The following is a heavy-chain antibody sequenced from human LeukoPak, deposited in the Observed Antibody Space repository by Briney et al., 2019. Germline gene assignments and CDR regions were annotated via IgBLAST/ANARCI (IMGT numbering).Heavy chain of an antibody. J-gene: IGHJ3*02. CDR3: ARELYYYDSSEKAFDI. V-gene: IGHV4-31*03. CDR2: IYYSGSS. D-gene: IGHD3-22*01. Sequence: SQTLSLTCTVSGGSINNGGYYWSWLRQHPGKGLEWIGYIYYSGSSYYNPSLRSRVTISVDTSKNHFSLKLSSVTAADTAVYYCARELYYYDSSEKAFDIWGQGTTVTVSS. CDR1: GGSINNGGYY.